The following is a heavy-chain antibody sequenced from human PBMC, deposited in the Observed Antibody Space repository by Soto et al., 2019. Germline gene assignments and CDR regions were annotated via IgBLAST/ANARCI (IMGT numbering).Heavy chain of an antibody. CDR1: GFTFSSYS. D-gene: IGHD3-22*01. CDR3: ARDPTRRTYYYDSSGHENWFDP. CDR2: ISSSSSTI. J-gene: IGHJ5*02. Sequence: PGGSLRLSCAASGFTFSSYSMNWVRQAPGKGLEWVSYISSSSSTIYYADSVKGRFTISRDNAKNSLYLQMNSPRDEDTAVYYCARDPTRRTYYYDSSGHENWFDPWGQGTLVTVSS. V-gene: IGHV3-48*02.